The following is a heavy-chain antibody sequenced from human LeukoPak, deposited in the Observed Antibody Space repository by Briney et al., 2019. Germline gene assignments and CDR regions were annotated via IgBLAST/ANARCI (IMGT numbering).Heavy chain of an antibody. CDR3: ARDLSPSSSNGYSYARDAFDI. V-gene: IGHV4-61*02. CDR1: GGSISSGSYY. D-gene: IGHD5-18*01. J-gene: IGHJ3*02. Sequence: PSETLSLTCTVSGGSISSGSYYWSWIRQPAGKGLEWIGRIYTSGSTNYNPSLKSRVTISVDTSKNQFSLKLSSVTAADTAMYYCARDLSPSSSNGYSYARDAFDIWGQGTMVTVSS. CDR2: IYTSGST.